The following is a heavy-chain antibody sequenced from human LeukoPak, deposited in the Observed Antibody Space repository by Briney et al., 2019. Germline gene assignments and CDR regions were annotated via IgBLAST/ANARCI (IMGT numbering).Heavy chain of an antibody. CDR2: IYTSGST. V-gene: IGHV4-4*07. J-gene: IGHJ4*02. CDR1: GGSISSYY. CDR3: ARAIGYDFWTLYYFDY. D-gene: IGHD3-3*01. Sequence: TTSETLSLTCTVSGGSISSYYWSWIRQPAGKGLEWIGRIYTSGSTNYNPSLKSRVTMSVDTSKNQFSLKLSSVTAADTAVYYCARAIGYDFWTLYYFDYWGQGTLVTVSS.